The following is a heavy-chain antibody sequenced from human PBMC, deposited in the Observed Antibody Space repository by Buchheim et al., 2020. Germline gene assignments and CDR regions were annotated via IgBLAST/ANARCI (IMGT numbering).Heavy chain of an antibody. CDR3: ARGQQQLVRYYYYGMDV. V-gene: IGHV3-33*01. CDR2: IWYDGSNK. CDR1: GFTFSSYG. D-gene: IGHD6-13*01. J-gene: IGHJ6*02. Sequence: QVQLVESGGGVVQPGRSLRLPCAASGFTFSSYGMHWVRQAPGKGLEWVAVIWYDGSNKYYADSVKGRFTISRDNSKNTLYLQMNSLRAEDTAVYYCARGQQQLVRYYYYGMDVWGQGTT.